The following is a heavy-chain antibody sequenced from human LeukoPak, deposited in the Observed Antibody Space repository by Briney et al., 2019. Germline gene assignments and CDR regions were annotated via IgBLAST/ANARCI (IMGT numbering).Heavy chain of an antibody. J-gene: IGHJ4*02. V-gene: IGHV1-2*02. CDR1: GYTFTGYY. CDR2: INPNSGGT. Sequence: ASVKVSCKASGYTFTGYYMHWVRQAPGQGLEWMGWINPNSGGTNYAQKFQGRVTMTGDTSISTAYMELSRLRSDDTAVYYCARDFKAAGYAYWGQGTLVAVSS. D-gene: IGHD6-13*01. CDR3: ARDFKAAGYAY.